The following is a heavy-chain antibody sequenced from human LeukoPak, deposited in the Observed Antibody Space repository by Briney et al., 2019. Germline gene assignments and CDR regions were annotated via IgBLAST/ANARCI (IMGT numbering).Heavy chain of an antibody. D-gene: IGHD3-10*01. CDR3: ARQSLRGVSYFSF. Sequence: GGSPEIFFKSPGDPLTSFWLGRGRPRPGKGPEGMGIIYPGGSDTRYSPSFQGQATISADKSIGTAYLHRSSLKASDTAMYYCARQSLRGVSYFSFWGQGTLVTGS. CDR1: GDPLTSFW. CDR2: IYPGGSDT. V-gene: IGHV5-51*01. J-gene: IGHJ4*02.